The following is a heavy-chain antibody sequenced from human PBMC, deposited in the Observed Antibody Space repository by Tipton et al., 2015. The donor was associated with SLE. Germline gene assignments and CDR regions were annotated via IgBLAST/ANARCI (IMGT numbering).Heavy chain of an antibody. V-gene: IGHV3-21*03. CDR2: ISSSSSYI. D-gene: IGHD2-15*01. CDR1: GFTFSSYS. CDR3: ARYCSGGSCNGFDY. J-gene: IGHJ4*02. Sequence: SLRLSCAASGFTFSSYSMNWVRQAPGKGLEWVSSISSSSSYIYYADSVKGRFTISRDNAKNSLYLQMNSLRAEDTAVYYCARYCSGGSCNGFDYWGQGTLVTVSS.